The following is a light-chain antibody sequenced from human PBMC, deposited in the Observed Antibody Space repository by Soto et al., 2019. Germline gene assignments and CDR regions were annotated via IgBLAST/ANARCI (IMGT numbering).Light chain of an antibody. V-gene: IGLV2-8*01. J-gene: IGLJ1*01. CDR3: SSYAGINNFYV. CDR2: EVT. CDR1: SSDVGGYNY. Sequence: QSALTQPPSASGSPGQSVTISCTGTSSDVGGYNYVSWYQQHPGKAPKLMIYEVTKRPSGVPDRFPGSKSGNTASLTVSGLQAEDEADYYCSSYAGINNFYVFGTGTKVTVL.